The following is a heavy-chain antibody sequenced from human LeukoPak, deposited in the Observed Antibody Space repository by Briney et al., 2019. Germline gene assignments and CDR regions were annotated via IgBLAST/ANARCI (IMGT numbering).Heavy chain of an antibody. CDR2: ISGSGYST. Sequence: PGGSLRLSCAASGFTFSTYAMTWVRQAPGKGLEWFSAISGSGYSTYYADSVKGRFTISRDNSRNTLYLQMNSLRAEDTAVYYCAKDLREDCSGGSCYYFDYWGQGTLVTVSS. D-gene: IGHD2-15*01. CDR3: AKDLREDCSGGSCYYFDY. J-gene: IGHJ4*02. CDR1: GFTFSTYA. V-gene: IGHV3-23*01.